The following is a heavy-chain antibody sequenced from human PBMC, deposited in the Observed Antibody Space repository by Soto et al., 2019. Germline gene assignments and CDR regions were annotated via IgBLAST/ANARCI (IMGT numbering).Heavy chain of an antibody. V-gene: IGHV3-7*01. J-gene: IGHJ3*02. CDR3: ASDLSSAVCNHFYYAFDI. D-gene: IGHD2-21*02. Sequence: EVQLVESGGDLVQPGGSLRLSCAASGFTFSTYWMTWVRQAPGMGLEWVANIRKDARVIHYADSVEGRFTISRDNANKSLYLQMSSVRAEDKAAYFCASDLSSAVCNHFYYAFDIWGQGTVVTVSS. CDR2: IRKDARVI. CDR1: GFTFSTYW.